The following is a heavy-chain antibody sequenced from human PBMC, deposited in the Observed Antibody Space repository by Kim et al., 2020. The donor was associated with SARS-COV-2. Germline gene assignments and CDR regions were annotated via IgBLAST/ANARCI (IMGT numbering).Heavy chain of an antibody. J-gene: IGHJ3*02. Sequence: SETLSLTCTVSGGSISSSSYYWGWIRQPPGKGLEWIGSIYYSGSTYYNPSLKSRVTISVDTSKNQFSLKLSSVTAADTAVYYCARRVYGSVQFDIWGQGTMVTVSS. D-gene: IGHD3-10*01. V-gene: IGHV4-39*01. CDR1: GGSISSSSYY. CDR2: IYYSGST. CDR3: ARRVYGSVQFDI.